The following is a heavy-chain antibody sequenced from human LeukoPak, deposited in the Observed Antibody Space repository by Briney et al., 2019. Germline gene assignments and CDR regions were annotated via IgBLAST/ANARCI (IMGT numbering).Heavy chain of an antibody. Sequence: GGSLRLSCAASGFQFRRYSMNWVRQAPGKGLEWVSYVSDSSDRKYYGDAVKGRFTNFRDNGKNSLFLQMSSLRAEDTAVYYCARLTLVAYCSAGNCYLYGMDVWGQGTLVTVSS. D-gene: IGHD2-15*01. CDR2: VSDSSDRK. CDR1: GFQFRRYS. CDR3: ARLTLVAYCSAGNCYLYGMDV. J-gene: IGHJ6*02. V-gene: IGHV3-21*01.